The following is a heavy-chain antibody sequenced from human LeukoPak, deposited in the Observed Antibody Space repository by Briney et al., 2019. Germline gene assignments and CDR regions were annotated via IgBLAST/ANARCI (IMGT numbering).Heavy chain of an antibody. D-gene: IGHD3-3*01. CDR1: GFTFSSYA. V-gene: IGHV3-30-3*01. CDR3: ARGRMNTYYDFWSGYYVGPYDY. J-gene: IGHJ4*02. Sequence: GGSLRLSCAASGFTFSSYAMHWVRQAPGKGLEWVAVISYDGSNKYYADSVKGRFTISRDNSKNTLYLQMNSLRAEDTAVYYCARGRMNTYYDFWSGYYVGPYDYWGQGTLVTVSS. CDR2: ISYDGSNK.